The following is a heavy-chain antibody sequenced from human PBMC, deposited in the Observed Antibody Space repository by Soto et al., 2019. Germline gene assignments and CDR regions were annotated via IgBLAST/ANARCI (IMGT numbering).Heavy chain of an antibody. CDR3: ARAYGGFDNGLDV. J-gene: IGHJ6*02. V-gene: IGHV4-59*01. CDR1: GDSIRSYS. Sequence: SETLSLTCTVSGDSIRSYSWTWIRQPPGKGLELIGYIYYSGSTTYNPSLKSRVTISVDMSKNQFSLKLSFVIAADTAVYFYARAYGGFDNGLDVWGQGTAVTVSS. D-gene: IGHD5-12*01. CDR2: IYYSGST.